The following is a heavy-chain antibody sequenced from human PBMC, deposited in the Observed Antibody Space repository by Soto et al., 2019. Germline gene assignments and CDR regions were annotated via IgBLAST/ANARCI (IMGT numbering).Heavy chain of an antibody. V-gene: IGHV4-59*01. J-gene: IGHJ2*01. CDR1: GGSIDSYY. CDR3: AREGNYDSTGSYFFQPFNF. Sequence: PSETLSLTCTVSGGSIDSYYWTWIRQSPGKGLEWIGCIHYSGSTNYNPSLKSRVTISVDTSKNQFSLRLTSVTAADTAMYYCAREGNYDSTGSYFFQPFNFWGRGTLVTVSS. D-gene: IGHD3-22*01. CDR2: IHYSGST.